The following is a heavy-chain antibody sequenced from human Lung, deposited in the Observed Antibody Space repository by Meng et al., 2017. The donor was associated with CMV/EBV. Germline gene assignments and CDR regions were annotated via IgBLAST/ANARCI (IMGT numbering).Heavy chain of an antibody. Sequence: QVQRGGSGGGVVQPGRSLRLSCAASGFTFSSYAMHWVRQAPGKGLEWVAVISYDGSNKYYADSVKGRFTISRDNSKNTLYLQMNSLRAEDTAVYYCASSSWDSYYFDYWGQETLVTVSS. V-gene: IGHV3-30-3*01. CDR1: GFTFSSYA. D-gene: IGHD6-13*01. CDR3: ASSSWDSYYFDY. CDR2: ISYDGSNK. J-gene: IGHJ4*02.